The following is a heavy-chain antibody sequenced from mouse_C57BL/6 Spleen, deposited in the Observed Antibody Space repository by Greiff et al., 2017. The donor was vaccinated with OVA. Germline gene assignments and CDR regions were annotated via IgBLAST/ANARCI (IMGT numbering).Heavy chain of an antibody. CDR1: GFTFSDYY. CDR3: ARGDGYYDGMDY. D-gene: IGHD2-3*01. Sequence: EVKVVESEGGLVQPGSSMKLSCTASGFTFSDYYMAWVRQVPEKGLEWVANINYDGSSTYYLDSLKSRFIISRDNAKNILYLQMSSLKSEDTATYYCARGDGYYDGMDYWGQGTSVTVSS. CDR2: INYDGSST. J-gene: IGHJ4*01. V-gene: IGHV5-16*01.